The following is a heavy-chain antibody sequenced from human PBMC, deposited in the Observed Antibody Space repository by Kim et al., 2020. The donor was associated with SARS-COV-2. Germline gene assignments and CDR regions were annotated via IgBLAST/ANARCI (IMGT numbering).Heavy chain of an antibody. CDR2: INPNSGGT. V-gene: IGHV1-2*02. CDR3: ARDLTSIAADPGTDY. Sequence: ASVKVSCKASGYTFTGYYMHWVRQAPGQGLEWMGWINPNSGGTNYAQKFQGRVTMTRDTSISTVYMELSRLRSDDTAVYYFARDLTSIAADPGTDYWCKG. D-gene: IGHD6-13*01. CDR1: GYTFTGYY. J-gene: IGHJ4*02.